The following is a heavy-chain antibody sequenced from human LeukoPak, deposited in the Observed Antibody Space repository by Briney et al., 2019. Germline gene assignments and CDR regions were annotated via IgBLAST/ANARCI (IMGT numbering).Heavy chain of an antibody. CDR2: MRGDTGDT. V-gene: IGHV1-2*02. Sequence: ASVTLCCNTAAYTLSDYYMHMGRQAPGQGLEWMGWMRGDTGDTDSPQKFQGRVIMTRDTSTNTAYMELSRLTYDDTATYFCARVRGNSCDYWGQGTLVTVSS. D-gene: IGHD6-13*01. CDR1: AYTLSDYY. J-gene: IGHJ4*02. CDR3: ARVRGNSCDY.